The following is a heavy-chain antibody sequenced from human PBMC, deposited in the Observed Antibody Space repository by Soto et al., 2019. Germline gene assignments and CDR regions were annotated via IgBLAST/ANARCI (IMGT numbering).Heavy chain of an antibody. Sequence: QMQLVQSGPEVRKPGTSVKVSCKASGLTFSSSAVQWVRQARGQRLEWIGWIVVGSGSTKYAQKFQERVTITRDMSTSTAYMDLNSLRSEDTAVYYCAAPPNRDAYNYGYWGQGTLVTVSS. CDR3: AAPPNRDAYNYGY. J-gene: IGHJ4*02. D-gene: IGHD5-12*01. CDR2: IVVGSGST. V-gene: IGHV1-58*01. CDR1: GLTFSSSA.